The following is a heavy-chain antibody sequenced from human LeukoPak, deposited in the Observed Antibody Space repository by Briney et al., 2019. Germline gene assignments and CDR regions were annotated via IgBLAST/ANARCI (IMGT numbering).Heavy chain of an antibody. CDR3: ARRKDDILTGFNWFDP. J-gene: IGHJ5*02. D-gene: IGHD3-9*01. CDR1: GYSFTSYW. CDR2: IYPGDSDT. Sequence: GESLKISCKGSGYSFTSYWIGWVRQMPGKGLEWMGIIYPGDSDTRYSPSFQGQVTISADKSISTAYLQWSSLKASDTAMYYCARRKDDILTGFNWFDPWGQGTLVTVSS. V-gene: IGHV5-51*01.